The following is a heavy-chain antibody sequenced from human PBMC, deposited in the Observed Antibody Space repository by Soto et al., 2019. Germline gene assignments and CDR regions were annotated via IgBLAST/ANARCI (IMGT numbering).Heavy chain of an antibody. D-gene: IGHD3-22*01. V-gene: IGHV4-59*08. J-gene: IGHJ5*02. CDR2: IYYSGST. Sequence: ETLSLTCTVSGGSISSYYWSWIRQPPGKGLEWIGYIYYSGSTNYNPSLKSRVTISVDTSKNQFSLKLSSVTAADTAVYYCARHVSSQVVIRNWFDPWGQGTLVTVSS. CDR1: GGSISSYY. CDR3: ARHVSSQVVIRNWFDP.